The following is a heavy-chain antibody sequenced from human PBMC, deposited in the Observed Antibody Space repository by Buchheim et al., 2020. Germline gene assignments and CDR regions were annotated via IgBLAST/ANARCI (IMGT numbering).Heavy chain of an antibody. CDR3: TRAVVETYFDS. J-gene: IGHJ4*02. CDR1: GFSFSSYW. CDR2: VNNDGSSA. D-gene: IGHD4-23*01. Sequence: EVKLVESGGGYVLRGGSLSLSCKASGFSFSSYWMHWVRQVPGKGLEWVSHVNNDGSSATYADSVKGRFTISRDNARNILYLQMNSLRAEDTAVYYCTRAVVETYFDSWGQGTL. V-gene: IGHV3-74*03.